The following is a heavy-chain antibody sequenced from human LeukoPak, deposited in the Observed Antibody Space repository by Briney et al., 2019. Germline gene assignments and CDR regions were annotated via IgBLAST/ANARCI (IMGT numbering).Heavy chain of an antibody. Sequence: ASVKVSCKASGYTFTVYYMHWVRQAPGQGLEWMGWINPNSGGTNYAQKFQGRVTMTRDTSISTAYMELSRLRSDDTAVYYCATSQCSSGWYDYWGQGTVITVSA. CDR2: INPNSGGT. CDR1: GYTFTVYY. D-gene: IGHD6-19*01. V-gene: IGHV1-2*02. J-gene: IGHJ4*02. CDR3: ATSQCSSGWYDY.